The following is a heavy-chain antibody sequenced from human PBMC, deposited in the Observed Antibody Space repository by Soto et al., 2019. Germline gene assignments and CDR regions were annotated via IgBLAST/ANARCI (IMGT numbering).Heavy chain of an antibody. V-gene: IGHV3-23*01. J-gene: IGHJ4*02. CDR2: ISGSGGST. CDR1: GFTFSSYA. D-gene: IGHD5-12*01. CDR3: AKEGLPDIVATEYFDY. Sequence: GGSLRLSCAASGFTFSSYAMSWVHQAPGKGLEWVSAISGSGGSTYYADSVKGRFTISRDNSKNTLYLQMNSLRAEDTAVYYCAKEGLPDIVATEYFDYWGQGTLVTVSS.